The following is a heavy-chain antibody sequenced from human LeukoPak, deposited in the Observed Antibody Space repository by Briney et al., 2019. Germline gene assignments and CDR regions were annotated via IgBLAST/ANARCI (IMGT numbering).Heavy chain of an antibody. CDR1: GGSISSYY. Sequence: NPSETLSLTCTVSGGSISSYYWSWIRQPPGKGLEWIGYIYYSGSTNYNPSLKSRVTISVDTSKNQFSLKLSSVTAADTAVYYCARTMSRSTKWFDHWGQGTLVTVSS. D-gene: IGHD5/OR15-5a*01. CDR3: ARTMSRSTKWFDH. CDR2: IYYSGST. J-gene: IGHJ5*02. V-gene: IGHV4-59*08.